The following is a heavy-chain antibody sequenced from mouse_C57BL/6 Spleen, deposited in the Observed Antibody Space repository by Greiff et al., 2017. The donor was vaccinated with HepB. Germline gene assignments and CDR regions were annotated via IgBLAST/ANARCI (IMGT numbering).Heavy chain of an antibody. CDR2: ISGGGGNT. J-gene: IGHJ1*03. D-gene: IGHD1-1*01. CDR3: AKYYYGSSYWYFDV. V-gene: IGHV5-9*01. CDR1: GFTFSSYT. Sequence: EVQRVESGGGLVKPGGSLKLSCAASGFTFSSYTMSWVRQTPEKRLEWVATISGGGGNTYYPDSAKGRFTISRDNAKNTLYLQMSSLRSEDTALYYCAKYYYGSSYWYFDVWGTGTTVTVSS.